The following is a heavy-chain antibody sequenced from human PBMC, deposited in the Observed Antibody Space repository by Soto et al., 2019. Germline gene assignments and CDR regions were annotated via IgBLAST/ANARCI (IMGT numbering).Heavy chain of an antibody. CDR1: GFTFSSYA. CDR3: AKAIDYYDIAY. J-gene: IGHJ4*02. Sequence: QVQLVESGGGVVQPGRSLRLSCAASGFTFSSYAMHWVRQAPGKGLEWVAVISYDGSNKYYADSVKGRFTISRDNSKNTLYLQMNSLRAEDTAVYYCAKAIDYYDIAYWGQGTLVTVSS. CDR2: ISYDGSNK. D-gene: IGHD3-22*01. V-gene: IGHV3-30*04.